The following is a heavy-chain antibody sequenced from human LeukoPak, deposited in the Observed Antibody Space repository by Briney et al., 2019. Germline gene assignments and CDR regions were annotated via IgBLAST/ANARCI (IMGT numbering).Heavy chain of an antibody. D-gene: IGHD5-24*01. CDR2: IIPIFGTA. Sequence: SVKVSCKASGGTFSSYAISWVRQAPGQGLEWMGGIIPIFGTANYAQKFQGRVTITADEPTSTAYMELSSLRSEDTAVYYCARALSGWLQMDHDAFDIWGQGTMVTVSS. J-gene: IGHJ3*02. CDR1: GGTFSSYA. V-gene: IGHV1-69*13. CDR3: ARALSGWLQMDHDAFDI.